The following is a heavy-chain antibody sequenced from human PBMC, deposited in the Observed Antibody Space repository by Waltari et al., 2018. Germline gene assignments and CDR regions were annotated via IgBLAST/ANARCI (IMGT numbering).Heavy chain of an antibody. D-gene: IGHD1-26*01. CDR3: ARGGRLRRAGGY. V-gene: IGHV4-34*01. Sequence: QVQLQQWGAGLLKHSETLSLTCPVYGGSFSGYYWSWIRQPPGKGLEWIGEINHSGSTNYNPSLKSRVTISVDTSKNQFSLKLSSVTAADTAVYYCARGGRLRRAGGYWGQGTLVTVSS. J-gene: IGHJ4*02. CDR2: INHSGST. CDR1: GGSFSGYY.